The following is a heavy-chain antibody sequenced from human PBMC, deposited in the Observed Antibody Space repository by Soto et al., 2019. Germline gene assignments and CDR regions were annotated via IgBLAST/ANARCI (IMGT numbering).Heavy chain of an antibody. CDR3: ARAQLWWNYYYYYGMDV. CDR2: INHSGST. Sequence: SETLSLTCAVYGGSFSGYYWSWIRQPPGPGLEWIGEINHSGSTNYNPSLKSRVTISVDTSKNQFSLKLSSVTAADTAVYYCARAQLWWNYYYYYGMDVWGQGTTVTVSS. CDR1: GGSFSGYY. V-gene: IGHV4-34*01. J-gene: IGHJ6*02. D-gene: IGHD5-18*01.